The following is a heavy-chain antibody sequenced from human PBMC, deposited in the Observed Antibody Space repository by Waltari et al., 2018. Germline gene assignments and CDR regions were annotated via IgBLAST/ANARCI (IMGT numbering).Heavy chain of an antibody. CDR1: GYSISSGYY. CDR2: IYHSGST. V-gene: IGHV4-38-2*01. Sequence: QVQLQESGPGLVKPSETLSLTCAVSGYSISSGYYWGWIRQPPGKGLEWIGSIYHSGSTYYNPSLKSRVTISGDTSKNQFSLKLSSVTAADTAVYYCARQGRDYGDYLPGGMDVWGQGTTVTVSS. J-gene: IGHJ6*02. D-gene: IGHD4-17*01. CDR3: ARQGRDYGDYLPGGMDV.